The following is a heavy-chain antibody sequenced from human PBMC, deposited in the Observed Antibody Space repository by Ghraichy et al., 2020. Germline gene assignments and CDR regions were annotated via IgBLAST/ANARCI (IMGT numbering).Heavy chain of an antibody. Sequence: GGSLRLSCAASGFSFTDYWMHWVRQPPGRGLEWVSHLNIDGTTGNYADSVKGRFTISRDNAKNTMYLQMISLTVEDTAVYYCVRSYKDGLRHFDYWGQGTLVTVSS. CDR1: GFSFTDYW. V-gene: IGHV3-74*01. D-gene: IGHD1-14*01. CDR2: LNIDGTTG. CDR3: VRSYKDGLRHFDY. J-gene: IGHJ4*02.